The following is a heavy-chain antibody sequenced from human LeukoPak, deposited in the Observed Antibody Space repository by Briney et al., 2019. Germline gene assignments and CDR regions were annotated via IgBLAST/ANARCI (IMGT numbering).Heavy chain of an antibody. D-gene: IGHD2-2*01. CDR2: ISSSSSYI. J-gene: IGHJ4*02. Sequence: PGGSLRLSCAASGFTFSSYSMNWVRQAPGKGLEWVSSISSSSSYIYYAASVKGRFTISRDNAKNSLYLQMNSLRAEDTAVYYCARDQRVVPAARFDYWGQGTLVTVSS. CDR3: ARDQRVVPAARFDY. CDR1: GFTFSSYS. V-gene: IGHV3-21*01.